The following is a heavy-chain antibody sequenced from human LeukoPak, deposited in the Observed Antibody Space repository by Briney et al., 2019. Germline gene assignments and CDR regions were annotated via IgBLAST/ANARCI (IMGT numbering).Heavy chain of an antibody. V-gene: IGHV3-74*03. Sequence: SGGSLRLSCAASGFTFSSFWMHWLRQVPGKGLVWVSRINGDGSSTAYADSVRGRFTISRDNAENTLYLQMNSLRAEDTSVYYCVKGAPFDYWGQGALVTVFS. J-gene: IGHJ4*02. CDR2: INGDGSST. CDR1: GFTFSSFW. CDR3: VKGAPFDY.